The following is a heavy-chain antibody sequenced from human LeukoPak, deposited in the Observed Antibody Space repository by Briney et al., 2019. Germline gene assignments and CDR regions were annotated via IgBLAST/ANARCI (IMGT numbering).Heavy chain of an antibody. CDR1: GFTFSGSA. D-gene: IGHD4-11*01. CDR3: TTDYTDYTFMDH. Sequence: GGSLKLSCAASGFTFSGSAMHWVRQTSGKGLEWVGLIRDKANSYATTYAASVKGRFTISRDDSMNTAYLQMNSLKMEDTAVYYCTTDYTDYTFMDHWGQGTLVTVSS. J-gene: IGHJ4*02. V-gene: IGHV3-73*01. CDR2: IRDKANSYAT.